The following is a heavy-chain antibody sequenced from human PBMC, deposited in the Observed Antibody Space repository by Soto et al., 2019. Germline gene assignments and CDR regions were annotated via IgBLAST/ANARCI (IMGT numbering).Heavy chain of an antibody. D-gene: IGHD1-26*01. CDR1: GGSISVYY. Sequence: SETLSHTCTISGGSISVYYWSWIRQPPGQALEWIGYIYDSGSPYYNPSLRSRVIISADTSKNQISLKLTSATAADTAVYYCARGVGSSPPRYWGRGTLVTVSS. CDR3: ARGVGSSPPRY. CDR2: IYDSGSP. V-gene: IGHV4-59*01. J-gene: IGHJ4*02.